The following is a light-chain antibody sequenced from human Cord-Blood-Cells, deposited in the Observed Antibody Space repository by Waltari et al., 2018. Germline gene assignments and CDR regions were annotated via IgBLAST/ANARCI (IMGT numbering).Light chain of an antibody. Sequence: EIVMTQSPATLSVSPGERATLSCRASQSVSSNLAWYQHKPGQAPRLLIYGAPTRATGIQARFSGSGSGTEFTLTISSLQSEDFAVYYCQQYNNWPPWTFGQGP. J-gene: IGKJ1*01. V-gene: IGKV3-15*01. CDR2: GAP. CDR3: QQYNNWPPWT. CDR1: QSVSSN.